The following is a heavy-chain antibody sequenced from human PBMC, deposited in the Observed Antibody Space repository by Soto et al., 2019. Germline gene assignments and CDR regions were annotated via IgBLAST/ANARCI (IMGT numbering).Heavy chain of an antibody. D-gene: IGHD2-2*01. V-gene: IGHV3-21*01. Sequence: GGSLRLSCAASGFTFSSYSMNWVRQAPGKGLEWVSSISSSSSYIYYADSVKGRFTISRDNAKNSLYLQMNSLRAEDTAVYYCARQAFVVVPAAMSKYYYMDVWGKGTTVTVSS. CDR3: ARQAFVVVPAAMSKYYYMDV. CDR2: ISSSSSYI. J-gene: IGHJ6*03. CDR1: GFTFSSYS.